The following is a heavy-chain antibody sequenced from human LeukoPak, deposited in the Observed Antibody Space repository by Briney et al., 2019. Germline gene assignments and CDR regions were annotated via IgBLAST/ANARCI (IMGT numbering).Heavy chain of an antibody. CDR1: GGSVSSSSYY. CDR3: ARGPRRLTMIVVVIQRGGAFDI. Sequence: SETLSLTCTVSGGSVSSSSYYWGWIRQPPGKGLAWIGSIYYSGSTYYNPSLKSRVTISVDTSKNQFSLKLSSVTAADTAVYYCARGPRRLTMIVVVIQRGGAFDIWGQGTMVTVSS. D-gene: IGHD3-22*01. V-gene: IGHV4-39*07. CDR2: IYYSGST. J-gene: IGHJ3*02.